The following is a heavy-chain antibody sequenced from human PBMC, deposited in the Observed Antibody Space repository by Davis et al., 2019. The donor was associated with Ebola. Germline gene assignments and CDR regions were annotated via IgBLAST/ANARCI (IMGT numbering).Heavy chain of an antibody. J-gene: IGHJ6*03. V-gene: IGHV1-8*01. D-gene: IGHD2-2*01. CDR1: GYTFTSYD. CDR3: ARGVGYCSSTSCYLGYYYYYMDV. Sequence: AASVKVSCKASGYTFTSYDINWVRQATGQGLEWMGWMNPNSGNTGYAQKFQGRVTMTRNTSISTAYMELSSLRSEDTAVYYCARGVGYCSSTSCYLGYYYYYMDVWGKGTTVTVSS. CDR2: MNPNSGNT.